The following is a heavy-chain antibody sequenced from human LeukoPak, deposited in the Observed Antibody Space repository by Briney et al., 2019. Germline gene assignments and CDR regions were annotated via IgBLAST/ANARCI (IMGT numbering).Heavy chain of an antibody. CDR2: ISSSGSYI. CDR3: ARDLAVVAATGASMDV. V-gene: IGHV3-21*01. J-gene: IGHJ6*03. CDR1: GFTFSSYS. D-gene: IGHD2-15*01. Sequence: PGGSLRLSCVASGFTFSSYSMNWVRQAPGKGLEWVSFISSSGSYIYYADSVKGRFTISRDNAKNSLYLQMNSLRAEDTAVYFCARDLAVVAATGASMDVWGKGTTVTISS.